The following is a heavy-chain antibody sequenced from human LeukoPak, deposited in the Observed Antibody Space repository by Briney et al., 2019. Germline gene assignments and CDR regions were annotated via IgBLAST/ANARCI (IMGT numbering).Heavy chain of an antibody. Sequence: KPSETVSLTCAVSGGSISGYYWTWIRQPPGKGLEWIGYIHSNGDTNYNPTRKSCLTISVDSSKNQISLKLTTVTAADTAVYFCARCAVMDDDYFDYWGQGTLVTVSS. J-gene: IGHJ4*02. CDR1: GGSISGYY. D-gene: IGHD3-16*01. V-gene: IGHV4-59*01. CDR3: ARCAVMDDDYFDY. CDR2: IHSNGDT.